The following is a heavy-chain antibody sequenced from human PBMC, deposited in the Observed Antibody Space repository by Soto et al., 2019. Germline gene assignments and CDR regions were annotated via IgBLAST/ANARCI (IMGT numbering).Heavy chain of an antibody. CDR1: GYTFTSYV. J-gene: IGHJ4*02. V-gene: IGHV1-3*01. D-gene: IGHD2-8*01. CDR3: ARDRCNNGVCYTRSFDY. Sequence: ASGKVSCKASGYTFTSYVIHWVRQAPGQRLEWMGWINAGNGNTKYSQKFQGRVTITRDTSASTAYMELSSLISEDTAMYYCARDRCNNGVCYTRSFDYWGQGTLVTVSS. CDR2: INAGNGNT.